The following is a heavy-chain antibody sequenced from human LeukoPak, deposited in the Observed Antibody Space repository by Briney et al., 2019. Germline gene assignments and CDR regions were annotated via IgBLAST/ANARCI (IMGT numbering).Heavy chain of an antibody. CDR3: ASWSTRFPSY. CDR2: IYYSGST. J-gene: IGHJ4*02. CDR1: GGSISSSSYY. V-gene: IGHV4-39*07. Sequence: SETLSLTCTVSGGSISSSSYYWGWIRQPPGKGLEWIGSIYYSGSTYYNPSLKSRVTISVDTSKNQFSLRLSSVTAADTAVYYCASWSTRFPSYWGQGTLVIVSS. D-gene: IGHD3-3*01.